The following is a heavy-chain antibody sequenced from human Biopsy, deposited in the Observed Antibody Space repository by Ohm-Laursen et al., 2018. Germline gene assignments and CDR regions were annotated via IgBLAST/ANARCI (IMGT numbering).Heavy chain of an antibody. CDR1: GGSFTGHY. CDR3: ARGSNDFGGLYFPR. J-gene: IGHJ4*02. V-gene: IGHV4-59*11. Sequence: SETLSLTWSVSGGSFTGHYWSWIRQPPGKGLEWIGHISCTGYTSYNASLKSRVTISVDTSRNHFSLRLSSLTAADTAVYYCARGSNDFGGLYFPRWGQGTLLTVSS. CDR2: ISCTGYT. D-gene: IGHD4-23*01.